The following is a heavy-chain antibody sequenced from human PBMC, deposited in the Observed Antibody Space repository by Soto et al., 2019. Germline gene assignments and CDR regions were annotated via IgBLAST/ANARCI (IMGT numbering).Heavy chain of an antibody. Sequence: EVQLVESGGGLVQPGGSLRLSCAASGFSFSSYWMTWVRQAPGKGLEWVANIKQDAREKYYVASVKGRFTISRDNGKNMGQPDIHRAPSSRTTSESTAALGCRVNDYF. V-gene: IGHV3-7*01. J-gene: IGHJ1*01. CDR1: GFSFSSYW. D-gene: IGHD6-25*01. CDR3: AALGCRVNDYF. CDR2: IKQDAREK.